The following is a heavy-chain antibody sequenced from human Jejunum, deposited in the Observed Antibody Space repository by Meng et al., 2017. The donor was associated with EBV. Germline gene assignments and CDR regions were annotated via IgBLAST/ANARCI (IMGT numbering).Heavy chain of an antibody. J-gene: IGHJ4*02. CDR1: GGSVSSVRFY. D-gene: IGHD1-26*01. V-gene: IGHV4-61*01. Sequence: VQLHGSGPGLVKPSETLSLTCSVSGGSVSSVRFYWSWIRQPPGKGLEWIGDIYSSGSASYNPSLKSRVTISVDKSKNQFSLRLNSVTAADSAVYFCAILGGVPGSAYWGQGNLVTVSS. CDR2: IYSSGSA. CDR3: AILGGVPGSAY.